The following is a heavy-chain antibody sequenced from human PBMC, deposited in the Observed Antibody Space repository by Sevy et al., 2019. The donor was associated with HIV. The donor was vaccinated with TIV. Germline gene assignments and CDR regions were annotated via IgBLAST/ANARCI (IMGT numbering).Heavy chain of an antibody. D-gene: IGHD4-17*01. J-gene: IGHJ4*02. CDR3: ATFAYGDYVGYFDF. CDR2: IHPGDSDT. CDR1: GYSFANYW. V-gene: IGHV5-51*01. Sequence: GESLKICCKGSGYSFANYWIGWVRQMPGKGLEWMGLIHPGDSDTRYSLSFQGQVTMSADKSISTAYLQWNSLKASDTAMYYCATFAYGDYVGYFDFWVQGSLVTVSS.